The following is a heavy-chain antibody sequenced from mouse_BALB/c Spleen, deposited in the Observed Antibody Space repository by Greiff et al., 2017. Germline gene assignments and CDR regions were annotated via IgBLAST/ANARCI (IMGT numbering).Heavy chain of an antibody. D-gene: IGHD2-14*01. V-gene: IGHV2-9*02. CDR3: ARDREVRREFAY. CDR1: GFSLTSYG. CDR2: IWAGGST. J-gene: IGHJ3*01. Sequence: VKLMESGPGLVAPSQSLSITCTVSGFSLTSYGVHWVRQPPGKGLEWLGVIWAGGSTNYNSALMSRLSISKDNSKSQVFLKMNSLQTDDTAMDYCARDREVRREFAYWGQGTLVTVSA.